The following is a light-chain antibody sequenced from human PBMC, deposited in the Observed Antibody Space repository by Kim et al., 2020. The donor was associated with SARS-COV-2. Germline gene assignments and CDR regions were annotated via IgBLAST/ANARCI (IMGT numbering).Light chain of an antibody. CDR2: ATS. V-gene: IGKV1-39*01. J-gene: IGKJ2*01. Sequence: SASVGDRVTITCRASQNLHIYLNWYQQKPGKAPNLLIYATSTLESGVLSRFSGSRSGTTFTLTISSLRPEDFATYYCQQSYIAPYTFGQGTKLEI. CDR1: QNLHIY. CDR3: QQSYIAPYT.